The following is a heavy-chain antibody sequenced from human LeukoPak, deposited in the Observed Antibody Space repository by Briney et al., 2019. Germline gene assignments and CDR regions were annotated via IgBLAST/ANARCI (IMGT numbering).Heavy chain of an antibody. CDR3: ATGNEYYFDH. V-gene: IGHV3-33*08. Sequence: GGSLRLSCAASGFTFSNYAMHWVRQAPGKGLEWVSIIWYDGSNKYYADSVRGRFTISRDNSKNTLYLQMNSLRVEDTAVYYCATGNEYYFDHWGQGTLVTVSS. J-gene: IGHJ4*02. CDR2: IWYDGSNK. CDR1: GFTFSNYA. D-gene: IGHD1-14*01.